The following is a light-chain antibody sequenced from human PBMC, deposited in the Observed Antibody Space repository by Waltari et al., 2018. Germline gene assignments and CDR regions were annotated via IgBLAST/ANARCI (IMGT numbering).Light chain of an antibody. CDR1: QSLNSN. V-gene: IGKV3-15*01. CDR3: QQHDKWPLT. J-gene: IGKJ4*01. Sequence: EIVMTQSPATLSVSPGERATLSCRASQSLNSNLAWYQQKPGQAPRLLIYGASTRVTGIPARFSGSGSGTEFTLTISSLQSEDVAVYYCQQHDKWPLTFGGGTKVEIK. CDR2: GAS.